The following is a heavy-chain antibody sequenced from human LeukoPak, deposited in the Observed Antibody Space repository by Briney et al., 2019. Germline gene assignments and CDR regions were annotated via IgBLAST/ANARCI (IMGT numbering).Heavy chain of an antibody. CDR1: GXTFSHHW. CDR3: TRSNWGPDY. J-gene: IGHJ4*02. D-gene: IGHD7-27*01. CDR2: MDQDGSEK. V-gene: IGHV3-7*04. Sequence: GGSLRLSCAASGXTFSHHWVTWVRRAPGKGLEWVANMDQDGSEKDYVDSVKGRFTISRDKAKNSLYLQMNSLRAEDTAVYFCTRSNWGPDYWGQGTLVTVSS.